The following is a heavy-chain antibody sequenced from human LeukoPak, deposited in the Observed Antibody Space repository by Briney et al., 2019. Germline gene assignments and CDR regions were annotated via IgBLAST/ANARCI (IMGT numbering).Heavy chain of an antibody. CDR2: IRYDGSNK. V-gene: IGHV3-30*02. J-gene: IGHJ3*02. CDR3: AKDRTIAAAGTGYAFDI. D-gene: IGHD6-13*01. CDR1: GFTFSSYG. Sequence: PGGSLRLSCAASGFTFSSYGMHWVRQAPGKGLEWVAFIRYDGSNKYYADSVKGRFTISRDNSKNTLYLQMNSLRAEDTAVYYCAKDRTIAAAGTGYAFDIWGQGTMVTVSS.